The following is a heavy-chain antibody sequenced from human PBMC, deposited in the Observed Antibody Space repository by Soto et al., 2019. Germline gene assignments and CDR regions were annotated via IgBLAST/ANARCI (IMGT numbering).Heavy chain of an antibody. V-gene: IGHV3-23*01. CDR2: VSGTGGSA. CDR3: ARGSAYSDYDLEY. CDR1: GFTFSSYA. J-gene: IGHJ4*02. Sequence: PGGSLRLSCAASGFTFSSYAMTWVRQAPGKGLEWVSGVSGTGGSAYYADSVKGRFTISRDKSTNILYLHMNSLRAEDTAVYYCARGSAYSDYDLEYWGQGTLVTVSS. D-gene: IGHD4-17*01.